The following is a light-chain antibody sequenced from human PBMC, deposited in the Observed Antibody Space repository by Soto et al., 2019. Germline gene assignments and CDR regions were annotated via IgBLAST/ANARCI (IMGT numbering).Light chain of an antibody. J-gene: IGKJ4*01. CDR2: AAS. CDR3: LQHNSFPST. CDR1: QGIGNA. V-gene: IGKV1-17*01. Sequence: IQMTQSPSSLSASVGDRVTISCRASQGIGNALGWYQQKPGKPPKVLIFAASTLQSGVPSRFSGGGSGTEFTLTISSLLPEDLATYYCLQHNSFPSTVGGGTKVDIK.